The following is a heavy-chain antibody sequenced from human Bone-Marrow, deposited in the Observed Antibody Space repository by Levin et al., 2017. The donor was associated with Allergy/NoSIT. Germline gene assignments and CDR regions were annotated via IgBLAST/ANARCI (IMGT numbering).Heavy chain of an antibody. CDR2: IQSNGKT. CDR3: AKDRFYSDSGSNFSWFDP. D-gene: IGHD3-10*01. CDR1: GFTFSTYW. Sequence: GGSLRLSFAASGFTFSTYWMHWVRQAPGKGLVWVSRIQSNGKTNYADSVKGRFTISRDNAKNTLYLQMNSLTVEDTAVYYCAKDRFYSDSGSNFSWFDPWGQGTLVTVSS. V-gene: IGHV3-74*01. J-gene: IGHJ5*02.